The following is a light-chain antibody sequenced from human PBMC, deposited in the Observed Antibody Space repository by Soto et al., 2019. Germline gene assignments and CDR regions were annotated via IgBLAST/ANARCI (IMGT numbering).Light chain of an antibody. V-gene: IGKV1-5*01. CDR2: DAS. CDR3: QQYKSYAPT. CDR1: RSFSTS. J-gene: IGKJ1*01. Sequence: DIQMTQSPSTLSASLGDRVTITCRASRSFSTSLSWYQKQPGKAPNLLIFDASSLESGVPTRFSGSGSGTELTLTISGLQPDDFATYFCQQYKSYAPTFGQGTKVDIK.